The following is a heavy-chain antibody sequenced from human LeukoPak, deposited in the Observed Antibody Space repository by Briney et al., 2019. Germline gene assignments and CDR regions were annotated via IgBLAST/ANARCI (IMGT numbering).Heavy chain of an antibody. Sequence: SETLSLTCTVSGGSISSYYWSWIRQPPGKGLEWIGYIYYSGSTDYNPSLKSRVTISVDTSKNQFSLKLSSVTAADTAVYYCARAYSSSSRWFDPWGQGTLVTVSS. D-gene: IGHD6-13*01. CDR3: ARAYSSSSRWFDP. CDR2: IYYSGST. J-gene: IGHJ5*02. V-gene: IGHV4-59*01. CDR1: GGSISSYY.